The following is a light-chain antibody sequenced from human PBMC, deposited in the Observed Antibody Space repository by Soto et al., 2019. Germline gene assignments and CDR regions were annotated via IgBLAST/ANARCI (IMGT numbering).Light chain of an antibody. J-gene: IGLJ1*01. CDR3: SSYTSSSTLLYV. CDR2: EVS. CDR1: SSDVGGYNF. V-gene: IGLV2-14*01. Sequence: QSVLTQPASVSGSPGQSITISCTGTSSDVGGYNFVSWYQQHPGKAPKLMIYEVSNRPSGVSNRFSASKSGNTASLTISGLQAEDEADYYCSSYTSSSTLLYVFXTGTKLTVL.